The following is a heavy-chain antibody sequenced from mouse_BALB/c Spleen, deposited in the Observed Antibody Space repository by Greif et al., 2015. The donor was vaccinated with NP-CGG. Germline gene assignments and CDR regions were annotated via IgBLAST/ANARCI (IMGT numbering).Heavy chain of an antibody. D-gene: IGHD3-3*01. CDR1: GYTFTSYW. CDR2: INPSTGYT. V-gene: IGHV1-7*01. J-gene: IGHJ2*01. CDR3: AFTVGLYYFDY. Sequence: QVQLQQSGAELAKPGASVKMSCKASGYTFTSYWMHWVKQRPGQGLEWIGYINPSTGYTEYNQKFKDKATLTADKSSSTASMQLSSLTSEDSAVYYCAFTVGLYYFDYWGQGTTLTVSS.